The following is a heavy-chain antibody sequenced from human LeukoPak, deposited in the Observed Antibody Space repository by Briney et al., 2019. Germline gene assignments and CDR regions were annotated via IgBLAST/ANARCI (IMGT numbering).Heavy chain of an antibody. Sequence: SETLSLTCTVSGGSISSSSYNWGWIRQPPGKGLEWIGSIYYSGSTYYNPSLKSRVTISVDTSKNQFSLKLSSVTAADTAVYYCARVTRGYDFWSGYYTGFDPWGQGTLVTVSS. J-gene: IGHJ5*02. D-gene: IGHD3-3*01. CDR2: IYYSGST. CDR1: GGSISSSSYN. V-gene: IGHV4-39*07. CDR3: ARVTRGYDFWSGYYTGFDP.